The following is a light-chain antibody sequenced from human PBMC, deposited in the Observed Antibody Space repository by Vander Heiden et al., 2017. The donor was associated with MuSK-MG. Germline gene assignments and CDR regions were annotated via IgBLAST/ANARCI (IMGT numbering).Light chain of an antibody. V-gene: IGLV2-18*02. J-gene: IGLJ2*01. Sequence: QSALTQPPSVSGSPGQSVTISCTGTSSDVGSDNRVSWYQQPPGTAPKLMIYEVSKRPAGVPDRFSGSKSGNTASLTISGLQAEDEANYYCSSYTGSTTLVFGGGTKLTVL. CDR2: EVS. CDR3: SSYTGSTTLV. CDR1: SSDVGSDNR.